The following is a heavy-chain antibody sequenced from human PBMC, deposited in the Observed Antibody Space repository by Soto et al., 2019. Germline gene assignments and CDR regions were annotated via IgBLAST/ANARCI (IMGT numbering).Heavy chain of an antibody. CDR2: IFPLTDIP. CDR1: GGTFRNYP. J-gene: IGHJ4*02. Sequence: QVQLVQSGTEVKKPGSSVKVSCKASGGTFRNYPINWVRQAPGQGLEWMGSIFPLTDIPDYAQNFQARLTISADKSTSTAYMELRSLTSVDTAMYFCARGPLVVLDYFESWGQGTLVTVSS. V-gene: IGHV1-69*02. CDR3: ARGPLVVLDYFES.